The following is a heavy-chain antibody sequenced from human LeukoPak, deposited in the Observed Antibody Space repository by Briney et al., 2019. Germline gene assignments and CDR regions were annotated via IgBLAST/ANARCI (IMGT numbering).Heavy chain of an antibody. CDR3: ARDFEYSSGWYGQDYYYYMDV. V-gene: IGHV4-61*02. J-gene: IGHJ6*03. Sequence: PSETLSLTCLVSGGSISSGSYYWSWIRQPAGKGLEWIGRIYTSGSTNYNPSLKSRVTISVDTSKNQFSLKLSSVTAADTAVYYCARDFEYSSGWYGQDYYYYMDVWGKGTTVIVSS. D-gene: IGHD6-19*01. CDR1: GGSISSGSYY. CDR2: IYTSGST.